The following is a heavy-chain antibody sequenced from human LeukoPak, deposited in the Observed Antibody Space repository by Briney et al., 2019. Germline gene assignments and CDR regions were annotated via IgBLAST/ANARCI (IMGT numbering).Heavy chain of an antibody. CDR1: EFTFSTYG. D-gene: IGHD1-26*01. CDR2: IRYDGSHA. Sequence: PGGSLRLSCAASEFTFSTYGMHWVRQAPGKGLEWVAFIRYDGSHAYYADSVKGRFTISRDNSKNTLYLQMNSLRAEDTAVYYCAKAGSIRFDYWGQGILVTVSS. J-gene: IGHJ4*02. CDR3: AKAGSIRFDY. V-gene: IGHV3-30*02.